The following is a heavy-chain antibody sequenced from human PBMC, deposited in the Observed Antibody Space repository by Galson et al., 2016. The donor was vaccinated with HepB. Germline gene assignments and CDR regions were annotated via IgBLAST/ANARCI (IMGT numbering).Heavy chain of an antibody. D-gene: IGHD2-21*01. CDR2: ISTNSNYI. J-gene: IGHJ2*01. Sequence: SLRLSCAASEFTFSTCSLNWVRQAPGKGLEWVSSISTNSNYIYYADSVKGRFTISRDDARNSLYLQMNSLRAEDTAGYYCARSPAYCDNLPCSFDLWGRGTLVTVSS. CDR1: EFTFSTCS. V-gene: IGHV3-21*01. CDR3: ARSPAYCDNLPCSFDL.